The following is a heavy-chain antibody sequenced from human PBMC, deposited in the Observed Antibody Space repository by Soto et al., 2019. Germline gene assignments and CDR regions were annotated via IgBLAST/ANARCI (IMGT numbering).Heavy chain of an antibody. CDR1: GYSFATSG. J-gene: IGHJ4*02. CDR2: ISAYNGNT. V-gene: IGHV1-18*01. CDR3: ARAGHYYDSSGYAN. D-gene: IGHD3-22*01. Sequence: ASVKVSCKASGYSFATSGISWVRQAPGQGLEWMGWISAYNGNTNYEQKLQDRVTMTTDTSTSTAYLELRSLRSDDTAVYYCARAGHYYDSSGYANWGQGPLVTVSS.